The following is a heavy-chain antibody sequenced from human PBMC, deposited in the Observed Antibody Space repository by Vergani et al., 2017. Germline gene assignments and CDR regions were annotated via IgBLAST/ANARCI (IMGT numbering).Heavy chain of an antibody. V-gene: IGHV1-69*02. CDR3: ARWGDSSSSFDY. CDR1: GGTFSSYT. D-gene: IGHD6-13*01. CDR2: IIPILGIA. Sequence: QVQLVQSGAEVKKPGSSVKVSCKASGGTFSSYTISWVRQAPGQGLEWMGRIIPILGIANYAQKFQGRVTITADKSTSTAYMELSSLRSADTAVYYCARWGDSSSSFDYWGQGTLVTVSS. J-gene: IGHJ4*02.